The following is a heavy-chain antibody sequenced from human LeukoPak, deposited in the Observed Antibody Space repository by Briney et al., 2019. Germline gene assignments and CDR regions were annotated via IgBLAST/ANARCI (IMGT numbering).Heavy chain of an antibody. J-gene: IGHJ4*02. CDR2: IYSGGST. CDR1: GFTVSSNY. D-gene: IGHD4-11*01. Sequence: PGGSLRLSCAASGFTVSSNYMSWVRQAPGKGLEWVSVIYSGGSTYYADSVKGRFTISRDNSKNTLYLQMNSLRAEDTAVYYCARGTDYSNYYYFDYWGQGTLVTVSS. CDR3: ARGTDYSNYYYFDY. V-gene: IGHV3-66*02.